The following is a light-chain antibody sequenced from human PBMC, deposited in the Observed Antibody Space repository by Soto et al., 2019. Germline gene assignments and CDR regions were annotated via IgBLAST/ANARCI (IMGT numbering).Light chain of an antibody. Sequence: EIVLTQSPGTLSLSPGERATLSCRASQSVTNSYLAWYQQKPGQAPRLLIYAASSRATGIPDRFAGSVSGTDFTLTISRLEPEDFAVYYCQQYVAPPPYTFDQGTRLEIK. CDR1: QSVTNSY. J-gene: IGKJ2*01. CDR3: QQYVAPPPYT. CDR2: AAS. V-gene: IGKV3-20*01.